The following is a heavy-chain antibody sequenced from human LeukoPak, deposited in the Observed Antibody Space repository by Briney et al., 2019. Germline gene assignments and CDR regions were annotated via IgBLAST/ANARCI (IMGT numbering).Heavy chain of an antibody. J-gene: IGHJ4*02. CDR1: GGTFSSYT. Sequence: SVKVSCKASGGTFSSYTISWVRQAPGQGLEWMGRIIPILGIANYAQKFQGRVTITADKSPSTAYMELSSLRSEDTAVYYCARDRGDGYNYSPFDYWGQGTLVTVSS. CDR3: ARDRGDGYNYSPFDY. V-gene: IGHV1-69*04. D-gene: IGHD5-24*01. CDR2: IIPILGIA.